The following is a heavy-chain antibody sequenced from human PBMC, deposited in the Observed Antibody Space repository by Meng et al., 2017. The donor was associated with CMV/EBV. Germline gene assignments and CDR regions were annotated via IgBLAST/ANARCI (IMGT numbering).Heavy chain of an antibody. V-gene: IGHV3-30*02. D-gene: IGHD3-3*01. CDR3: AKQGCDFWSGSFDY. CDR1: GFTFSSYG. Sequence: VWSWRRVVPPGGSLSLSCAAFGFTFSSYGMHWFRQAPGKGLEWVAFIRYDGSNKYYADSVKGRFTISRDNSKNTLYLQMNSLRAEDTAVYYCAKQGCDFWSGSFDYWGQGTLVTVSS. J-gene: IGHJ4*02. CDR2: IRYDGSNK.